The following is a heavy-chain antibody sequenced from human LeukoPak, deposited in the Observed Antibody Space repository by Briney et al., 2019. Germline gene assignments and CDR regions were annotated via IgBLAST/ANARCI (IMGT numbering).Heavy chain of an antibody. J-gene: IGHJ4*02. V-gene: IGHV3-11*05. CDR2: ISSGSTYT. Sequence: GGSLRLSCEVSGFTFSDHYMCWIRQAPGKRLEWVSYISSGSTYTNYADSVEGRFTISRDNAKNSLYLQMNSLRAEDTAVYYCARGDYGGDYFDYWGQGTLVTVSS. D-gene: IGHD4-23*01. CDR1: GFTFSDHY. CDR3: ARGDYGGDYFDY.